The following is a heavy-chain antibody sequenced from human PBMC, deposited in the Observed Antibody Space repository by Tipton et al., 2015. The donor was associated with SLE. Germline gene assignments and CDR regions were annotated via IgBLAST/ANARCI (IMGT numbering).Heavy chain of an antibody. V-gene: IGHV4-39*07. CDR1: GGSITSSDSS. Sequence: TLSLTCSVSGGSITSSDSSWGWIRQPPGEGLESIGSIYYSGSPSYNPSLRSRVTISLDTSKNQFSLKLRSVTAADTAVYYCARAPGLDRDYYYYYYMDVWGKGTTVTVSS. CDR2: IYYSGSP. D-gene: IGHD3/OR15-3a*01. J-gene: IGHJ6*03. CDR3: ARAPGLDRDYYYYYYMDV.